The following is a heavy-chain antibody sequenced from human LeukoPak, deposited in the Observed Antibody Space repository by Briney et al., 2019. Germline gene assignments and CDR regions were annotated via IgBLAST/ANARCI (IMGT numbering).Heavy chain of an antibody. D-gene: IGHD3-10*01. CDR1: GFTFSGSA. CDR3: ARARGVKRGTFDY. CDR2: ISYSGANS. J-gene: IGHJ4*02. Sequence: PGGSLRLSCAASGFTFSGSAMSWVRQAPGEGLEWVSLISYSGANSYYTDSVRGRFTISRDNSKDTLFLQMNSLRAEDTAVYYCARARGVKRGTFDYWGQGTLVTVSS. V-gene: IGHV3-23*01.